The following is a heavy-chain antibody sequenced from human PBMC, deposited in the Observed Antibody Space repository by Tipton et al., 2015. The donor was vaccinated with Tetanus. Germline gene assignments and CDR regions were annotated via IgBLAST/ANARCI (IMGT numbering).Heavy chain of an antibody. Sequence: SLRLSCAASGFDFRSDWMSWVRQAPGKGLEWVANIQNDGGETYHLESVRGRFTISRDNGKNSVYLQMNSLRPEDTAVYYCARLGRNSLGAFDVWGQGTLVSVSS. CDR1: GFDFRSDW. D-gene: IGHD7-27*01. V-gene: IGHV3-7*03. J-gene: IGHJ3*01. CDR3: ARLGRNSLGAFDV. CDR2: IQNDGGET.